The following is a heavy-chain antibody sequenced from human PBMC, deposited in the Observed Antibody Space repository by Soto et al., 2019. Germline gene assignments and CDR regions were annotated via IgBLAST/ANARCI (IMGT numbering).Heavy chain of an antibody. CDR3: ARDMSHYDFWGHNQRGMAV. J-gene: IGHJ6*02. Sequence: EEQLVESGGGLEQSGGSLRLSCEGTGVTFEDSVMQWVRLAPGKGLEWVAGISWNSDVKEYAESVKGRFTISRDNAKKSLYLQMYNLRAEDTAINYCARDMSHYDFWGHNQRGMAVSGQGTTVTVSS. CDR2: ISWNSDVK. D-gene: IGHD3-3*01. V-gene: IGHV3-9*01. CDR1: GVTFEDSV.